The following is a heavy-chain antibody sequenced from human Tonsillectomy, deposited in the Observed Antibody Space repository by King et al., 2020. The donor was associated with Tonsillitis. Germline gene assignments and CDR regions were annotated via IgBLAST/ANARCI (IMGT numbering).Heavy chain of an antibody. CDR2: ISYDGSNK. J-gene: IGHJ5*02. D-gene: IGHD3-3*01. V-gene: IGHV3-30*04. CDR3: ARASWSGYYNNWFDP. CDR1: GFTFSSYA. Sequence: VQLVESGGGVVQPGRSLRLSCAASGFTFSSYAMHWVRQAPGKGLEWVAVISYDGSNKYYADSVKGRFTISRDNSKNTLYLQMKSLRAEDTAVYYCARASWSGYYNNWFDPWGQGTLVTVSS.